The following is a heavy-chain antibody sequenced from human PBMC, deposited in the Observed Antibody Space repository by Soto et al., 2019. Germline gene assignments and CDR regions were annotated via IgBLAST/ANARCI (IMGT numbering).Heavy chain of an antibody. V-gene: IGHV3-30*03. D-gene: IGHD6-6*01. J-gene: IGHJ4*02. CDR1: GLTFRSYG. CDR2: ISYDGSKK. Sequence: QVQLVESGGGVVQPGRSLRLSCATSGLTFRSYGMHWVRQAPGQGLEWVAGISYDGSKKDYGDSVKGRFTISRDNSKATLYLEMNSLRVEDAAVYYCVRSVHSCSSGFFDHWGQGTLVTVSS. CDR3: VRSVHSCSSGFFDH.